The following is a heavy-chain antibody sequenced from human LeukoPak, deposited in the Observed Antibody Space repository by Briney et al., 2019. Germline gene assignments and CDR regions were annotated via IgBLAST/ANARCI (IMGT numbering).Heavy chain of an antibody. V-gene: IGHV3-21*01. D-gene: IGHD6-19*01. J-gene: IGHJ5*02. Sequence: PAGTLRLSCAASGCTFSSYNMNWIRQAPGKGLHWFSSISSSSSYIYYADSVKGRFTISRDNAKNSLYLQMNSLRAEDTAVYYCARDHRVYSSGWVNWFDPWGQGTLVTVSS. CDR1: GCTFSSYN. CDR3: ARDHRVYSSGWVNWFDP. CDR2: ISSSSSYI.